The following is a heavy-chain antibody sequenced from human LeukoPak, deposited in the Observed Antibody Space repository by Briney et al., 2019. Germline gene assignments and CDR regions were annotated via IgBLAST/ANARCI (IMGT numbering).Heavy chain of an antibody. V-gene: IGHV1-2*02. CDR2: LNSNSGST. CDR1: GYTFTGYY. D-gene: IGHD2-2*01. CDR3: ARGLVVVPAALSY. Sequence: ASVKVFFRASGYTFTGYYKHWVRQAPGQGPEWMGLLNSNSGSTNYAQKFQGRVTMTRNTSISTAYMEQSRLRSDDTAAYYCARGLVVVPAALSYWGQGALVTVSS. J-gene: IGHJ4*02.